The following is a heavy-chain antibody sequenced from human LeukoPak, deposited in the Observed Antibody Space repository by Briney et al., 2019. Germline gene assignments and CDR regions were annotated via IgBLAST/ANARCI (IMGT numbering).Heavy chain of an antibody. J-gene: IGHJ5*02. D-gene: IGHD2-2*01. V-gene: IGHV1-69*13. CDR1: GYTFTSYY. CDR2: IIPIFGTA. Sequence: SVKVSCKASGYTFTSYYMHWVRQAPGQGLEWMGGIIPIFGTANYAQKFQGRVTITADESTSTAYMELSSLRSEDTAVYYCASSYCSSTSCYVPYNWFDPWGQGTLVTVSS. CDR3: ASSYCSSTSCYVPYNWFDP.